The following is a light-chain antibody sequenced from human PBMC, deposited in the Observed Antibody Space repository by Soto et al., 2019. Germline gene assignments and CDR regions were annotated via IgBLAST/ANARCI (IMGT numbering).Light chain of an antibody. J-gene: IGKJ1*01. CDR1: QNISSY. CDR2: DVS. Sequence: IVLTQSPDTLSLSTGKRDTVSCIASQNISSYLIWYQQKPGQAPRLLIYDVSNRATGIPARFSGSGSGTDFTLTISSLEPEDFAVYYCQQYGSSPRTFGQGTKVDI. CDR3: QQYGSSPRT. V-gene: IGKV3-11*01.